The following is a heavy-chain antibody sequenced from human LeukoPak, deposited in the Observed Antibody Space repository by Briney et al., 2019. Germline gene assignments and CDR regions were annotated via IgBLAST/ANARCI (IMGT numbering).Heavy chain of an antibody. V-gene: IGHV4-4*07. CDR1: GGSISSYY. D-gene: IGHD3-22*01. CDR3: VRDGYYFDSSGYYF. J-gene: IGHJ4*02. Sequence: PSETLSLTCTVSGGSISSYYWSWIRQPAGKGLEWIGHIYTSGNTNYNPSLKSRVTMSVDTSKNQFSLKLRSVTAADTAVYYCVRDGYYFDSSGYYFWGQGTLVTVSS. CDR2: IYTSGNT.